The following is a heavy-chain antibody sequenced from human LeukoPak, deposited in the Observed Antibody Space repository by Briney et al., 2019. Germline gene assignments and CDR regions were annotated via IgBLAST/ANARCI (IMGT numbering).Heavy chain of an antibody. V-gene: IGHV7-4-1*02. D-gene: IGHD3-10*01. Sequence: GASVKVSCKASGYTFTSYAMNWVRQAPGQGLEWMGWINTNTGSPTYAQGFTGRFVFSLDTSVSTAYLQISSLKAEDTAVYYCARGQVLLWFGESTNWFDPWGQGTLVTVSS. CDR3: ARGQVLLWFGESTNWFDP. CDR2: INTNTGSP. J-gene: IGHJ5*02. CDR1: GYTFTSYA.